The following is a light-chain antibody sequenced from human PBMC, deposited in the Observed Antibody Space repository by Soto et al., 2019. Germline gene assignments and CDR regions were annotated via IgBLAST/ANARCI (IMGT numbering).Light chain of an antibody. CDR2: DAS. J-gene: IGKJ1*01. Sequence: DIQMTQSPSTLSASIGDRVTITCRASQTISNWLAWYQQKPGKAPKVLIHDASRLESGVPSRFSGSGSGTEFTLIINYLQPDDFAIYYCRLYDSESTFGQGTKVEIK. CDR1: QTISNW. CDR3: RLYDSEST. V-gene: IGKV1-5*01.